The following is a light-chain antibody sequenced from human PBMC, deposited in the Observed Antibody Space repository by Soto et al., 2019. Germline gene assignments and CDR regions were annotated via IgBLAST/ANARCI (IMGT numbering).Light chain of an antibody. CDR1: SSDVGGYNF. Sequence: QSALTQPASVSGSPGQSITISCTGSSSDVGGYNFVSWYQQHPGKAPKLMIYEVSNRPSGVSNRFSGSKSGNTASLTISGLQAEDEADYYCTSYSTSNSYVFGAGTKLIVL. CDR2: EVS. CDR3: TSYSTSNSYV. J-gene: IGLJ1*01. V-gene: IGLV2-14*01.